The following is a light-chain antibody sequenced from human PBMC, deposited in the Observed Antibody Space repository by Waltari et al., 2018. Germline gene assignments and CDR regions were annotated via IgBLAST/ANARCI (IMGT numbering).Light chain of an antibody. CDR3: MQRMEFPLT. J-gene: IGKJ4*01. Sequence: VVLTQTPLSLPVTLGEPASISCTSSQSPLARPDANTYLVWFLQKPGQSPQRLIFMVSHRASGVPDRFSGSGSGSDFTLQISRVEADDVGIYYCMQRMEFPLTFGGGTKVEIK. V-gene: IGKV2-40*01. CDR1: QSPLARPDANTY. CDR2: MVS.